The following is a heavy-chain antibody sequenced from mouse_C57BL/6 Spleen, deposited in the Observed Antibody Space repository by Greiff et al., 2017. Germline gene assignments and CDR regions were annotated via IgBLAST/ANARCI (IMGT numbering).Heavy chain of an antibody. J-gene: IGHJ3*01. CDR3: TKYLYYDYGPFAY. V-gene: IGHV1-15*01. D-gene: IGHD2-4*01. CDR2: IDPETGGT. CDR1: GYTFTDYE. Sequence: QVQLQQSGAELVRPGASVTLSCKASGYTFTDYEMHWVKQTPVHGLEWIGAIDPETGGTAYNQKFKGKAILTADKSSSTAYMELRSLTSEDSAVYYCTKYLYYDYGPFAYWGQGTLVTVSA.